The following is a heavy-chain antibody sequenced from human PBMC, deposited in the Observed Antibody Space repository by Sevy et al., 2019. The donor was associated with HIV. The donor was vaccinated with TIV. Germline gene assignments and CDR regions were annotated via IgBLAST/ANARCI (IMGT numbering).Heavy chain of an antibody. CDR2: FYSDGRT. CDR1: GLSVSDNY. D-gene: IGHD3-22*01. J-gene: IGHJ6*02. Sequence: GGSLRLSCAGSGLSVSDNYMNWVRQAPGKGLELVSVFYSDGRTYYADSVKGRFTISRDNSKNTLYLQMSNLRPEDTAVYYCARDRYYDASGYYYYYYGMDVWGQGTTVTVSS. V-gene: IGHV3-66*01. CDR3: ARDRYYDASGYYYYYYGMDV.